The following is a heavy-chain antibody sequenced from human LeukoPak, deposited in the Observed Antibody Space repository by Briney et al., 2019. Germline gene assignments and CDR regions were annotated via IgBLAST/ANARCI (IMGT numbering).Heavy chain of an antibody. Sequence: VASVKVSCKASGYTSTDYYIHWVRQAPGRRLEWMGWVNPNTGGTLYAQNFQGRVAMTRDTSISTACVELRWLTSDDTAVYYCTREGDRRVHWGQGTLVTVSS. CDR1: GYTSTDYY. V-gene: IGHV1-2*02. CDR2: VNPNTGGT. J-gene: IGHJ4*02. D-gene: IGHD2-21*01. CDR3: TREGDRRVH.